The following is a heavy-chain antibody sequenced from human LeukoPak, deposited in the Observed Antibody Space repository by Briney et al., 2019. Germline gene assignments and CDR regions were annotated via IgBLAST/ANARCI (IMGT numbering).Heavy chain of an antibody. Sequence: PGGSLRLSCAASGFTFDDYAIHWVRQAPGKGLEWVCLISWNGGSSNYADSVKGRFTISSDNSKNYVYLQMNSLTAEDAALYYCTTGGGPVTTSEEYFKHWGQGTPVTFSS. CDR2: ISWNGGSS. D-gene: IGHD4-17*01. CDR1: GFTFDDYA. CDR3: TTGGGPVTTSEEYFKH. J-gene: IGHJ1*01. V-gene: IGHV3-43D*03.